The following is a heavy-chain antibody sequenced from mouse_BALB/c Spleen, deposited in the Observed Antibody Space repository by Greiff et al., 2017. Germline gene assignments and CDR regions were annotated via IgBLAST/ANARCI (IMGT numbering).Heavy chain of an antibody. V-gene: IGHV1-7*01. CDR2: INPSTGYT. D-gene: IGHD3-1*01. CDR1: GYTFTSYW. J-gene: IGHJ2*01. CDR3: ARSGGGSYYFDY. Sequence: QVQLQQSGAELAKPGASVKMSCKASGYTFTSYWMHWVKQRPGQGLEWIGYINPSTGYTEYNQKFKDKATLTADKSSSTAYMQLSSLTSEDSAVYYCARSGGGSYYFDYWGQGTTLTVSS.